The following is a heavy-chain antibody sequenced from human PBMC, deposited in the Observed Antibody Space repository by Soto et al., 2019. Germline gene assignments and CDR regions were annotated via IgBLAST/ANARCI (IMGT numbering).Heavy chain of an antibody. D-gene: IGHD4-17*01. CDR2: IRSKSYGKTT. V-gene: IGHV3-49*03. CDR3: TRERWDYGDPTWYFDL. J-gene: IGHJ2*01. CDR1: GFTFGDYG. Sequence: GGSLRLSCSTSGFTFGDYGMTWFRQAPGKGLEWVGLIRSKSYGKTTEYAASATDRFTISRDDSKRIAYLQMNSLKADDTAVYYCTRERWDYGDPTWYFDLWGRGTLVTLSS.